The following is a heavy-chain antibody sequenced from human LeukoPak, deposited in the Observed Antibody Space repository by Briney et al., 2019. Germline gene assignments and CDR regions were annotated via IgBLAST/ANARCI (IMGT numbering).Heavy chain of an antibody. CDR2: ISGSGGGT. D-gene: IGHD3-22*01. J-gene: IGHJ4*02. CDR3: AKDRIPTSGWESDY. V-gene: IGHV3-23*01. CDR1: GFTFSSYA. Sequence: GGSLRLSCAASGFTFSSYAMSWVRQAPEKGLEWVSTISGSGGGTYYADSVKGRFTISRDDSKNTLYLQMNSLRAEDTAVYYCAKDRIPTSGWESDYWGQGTLVTVSS.